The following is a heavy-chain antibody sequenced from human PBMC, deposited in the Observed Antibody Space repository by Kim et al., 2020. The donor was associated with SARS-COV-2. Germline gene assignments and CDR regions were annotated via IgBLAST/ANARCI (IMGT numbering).Heavy chain of an antibody. J-gene: IGHJ1*01. CDR2: IKSKTEGGTT. V-gene: IGHV3-15*01. CDR1: GFTFSNAW. Sequence: GGSLRLSCAASGFTFSNAWMTWVRQAPGKGLEWVGRIKSKTEGGTTDFAAPVKGRFTISRDDSKTTLYLQMNSLQTEDTAVYYCTTGVMVDYNYENWGQG. CDR3: TTGVMVDYNYEN. D-gene: IGHD3-16*01.